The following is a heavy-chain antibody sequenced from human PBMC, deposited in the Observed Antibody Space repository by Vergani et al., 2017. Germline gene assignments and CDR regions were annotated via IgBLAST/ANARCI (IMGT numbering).Heavy chain of an antibody. CDR2: ISSSGNYI. J-gene: IGHJ4*02. V-gene: IGHV3-21*01. CDR3: ARGDSSSSEGDYFDY. Sequence: EVQLVESVGGLVKPGGSLRLSCVASGFTFTTYGMGWVRQAPGKGLEWVSSISSSGNYIYYTDSMKGRFTISRDNAKSSLSLQMNSLRAEDTAVYYCARGDSSSSEGDYFDYWGQGTLVTVSS. CDR1: GFTFTTYG. D-gene: IGHD6-6*01.